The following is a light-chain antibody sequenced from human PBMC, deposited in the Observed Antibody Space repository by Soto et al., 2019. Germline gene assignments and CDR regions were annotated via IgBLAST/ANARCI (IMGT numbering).Light chain of an antibody. V-gene: IGKV1-6*01. CDR2: GAS. CDR1: QGIRDD. CDR3: LEDYNYPWT. Sequence: AVRMTQSPASLSASVGDRVTITCRASQGIRDDLGWYQQKPGKAPKLLIYGASSLQTGVPSRFSGSGSGTDFTLTIGSLQPEDFATYYCLEDYNYPWTFGQGTKVDIK. J-gene: IGKJ1*01.